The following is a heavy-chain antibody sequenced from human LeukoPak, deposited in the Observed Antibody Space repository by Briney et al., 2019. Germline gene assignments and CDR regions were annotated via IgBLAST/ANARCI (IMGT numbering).Heavy chain of an antibody. CDR3: ARLVDTAMVIGYYFDY. J-gene: IGHJ4*02. Sequence: GESLKISCKGSGYSFTSYWIGWVRQMPGKGLEGMGIIYPGDSDTRYSPSFQGQVTISADKSISTAYLQWSSLKASDNAMYYCARLVDTAMVIGYYFDYWGQGTLVTVSS. D-gene: IGHD5-18*01. CDR1: GYSFTSYW. CDR2: IYPGDSDT. V-gene: IGHV5-51*01.